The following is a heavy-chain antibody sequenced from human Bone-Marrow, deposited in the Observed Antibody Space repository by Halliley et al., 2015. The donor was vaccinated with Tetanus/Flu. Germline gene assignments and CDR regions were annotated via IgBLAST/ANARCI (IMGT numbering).Heavy chain of an antibody. D-gene: IGHD3-10*01. J-gene: IGHJ6*02. CDR3: ATDASGNYAYGMDV. CDR2: IKSKTDGGTT. V-gene: IGHV3-15*07. Sequence: RQAPGKGLEWVGRIKSKTDGGTTDYAAFVKRRFIITRDDSENTVYLQMHNLKTEDAAVYYCATDASGNYAYGMDVWGQGP.